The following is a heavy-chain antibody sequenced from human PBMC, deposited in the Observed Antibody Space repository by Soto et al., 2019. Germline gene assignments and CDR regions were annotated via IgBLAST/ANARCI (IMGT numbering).Heavy chain of an antibody. CDR1: GGTFSSYP. CDR2: IIPFFGTS. Sequence: QVQLVQSGAEVKKPGSSVKVSCGASGGTFSSYPINWVRQAPGQGLEWMGGIIPFFGTSNYAQKFQGRVTITADESTSTAYMELRSLRSEDTAVYYCARVGHFTNYGMAVWGQGTTVTVSS. V-gene: IGHV1-69*01. CDR3: ARVGHFTNYGMAV. D-gene: IGHD1-26*01. J-gene: IGHJ6*02.